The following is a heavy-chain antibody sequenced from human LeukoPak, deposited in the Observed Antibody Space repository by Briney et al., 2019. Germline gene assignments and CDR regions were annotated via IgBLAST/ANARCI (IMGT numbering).Heavy chain of an antibody. CDR1: GFTFSSYG. CDR2: ISSSSSYI. CDR3: ARDEESLWFGEKNDAFDI. Sequence: GGSLRLSCAASGFTFSSYGMHWVRQAPGKGLEWVSSISSSSSYIYYADSVKGRFTISRDNAKNSLYLQMNSLRAEDTAVYYCARDEESLWFGEKNDAFDIWGQGTMVTVSS. J-gene: IGHJ3*02. D-gene: IGHD3-10*01. V-gene: IGHV3-21*01.